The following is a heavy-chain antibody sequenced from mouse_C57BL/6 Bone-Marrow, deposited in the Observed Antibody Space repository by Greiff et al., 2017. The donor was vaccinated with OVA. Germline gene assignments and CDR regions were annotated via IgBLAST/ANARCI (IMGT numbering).Heavy chain of an antibody. CDR1: GYTFTSYW. Sequence: QVQLQQSGAELVMPGASVKLSCKASGYTFTSYWMHWVKQRPGQGLEWIGEIDPSDSYTNYNQKFKGKSTLTVDKSSSTAYMQLSSLTSEDSAVYYCARGSGPRYFDVWGTGTTVTVSS. CDR3: ARGSGPRYFDV. CDR2: IDPSDSYT. J-gene: IGHJ1*03. D-gene: IGHD3-2*02. V-gene: IGHV1-69*01.